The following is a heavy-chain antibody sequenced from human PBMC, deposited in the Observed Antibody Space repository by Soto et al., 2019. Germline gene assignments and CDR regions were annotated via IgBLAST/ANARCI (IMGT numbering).Heavy chain of an antibody. CDR2: IIPIPGIA. J-gene: IGHJ4*02. CDR3: AREYTITMVRGVLGY. CDR1: GGTFSSYT. Sequence: SLKVSCKASGGTFSSYTISWVRQAPGQGLEWMGRIIPIPGIANYAQKFQGRVTITADKSTSTAYMELSSLRSEDTAVYYCAREYTITMVRGVLGYWGQGTLVTVSS. V-gene: IGHV1-69*04. D-gene: IGHD3-10*01.